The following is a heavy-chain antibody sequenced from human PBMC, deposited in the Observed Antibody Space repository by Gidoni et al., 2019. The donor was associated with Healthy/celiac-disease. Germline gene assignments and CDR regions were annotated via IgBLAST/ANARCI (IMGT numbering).Heavy chain of an antibody. Sequence: EVQLVESGGGLVQPGRSLRLSCTASGFTFGDYAMSWFRQAPGKGLEWVGFIRSKAYGGTTEYAASVKGRFTISRDDSKSIAYLQMNSLKTEDTAVYYCTRDFEYSSFYWGQGTLVTVSS. J-gene: IGHJ4*02. D-gene: IGHD6-6*01. CDR3: TRDFEYSSFY. V-gene: IGHV3-49*03. CDR1: GFTFGDYA. CDR2: IRSKAYGGTT.